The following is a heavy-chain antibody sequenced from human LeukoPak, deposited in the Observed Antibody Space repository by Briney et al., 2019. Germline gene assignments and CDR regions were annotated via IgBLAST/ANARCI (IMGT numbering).Heavy chain of an antibody. CDR1: GFTLDDYA. CDR3: ATNGGGDSGYGNFDY. CDR2: ISWNSESI. V-gene: IGHV3-9*01. J-gene: IGHJ4*02. Sequence: PARSLRLSCAVSGFTLDDYAMHWVRQVPGKGLEWVSGISWNSESIGYADSVKGRFTISRDNAKNSLYLQMNSLRAEDTALYYCATNGGGDSGYGNFDYWGQGTLVTVSS. D-gene: IGHD5-12*01.